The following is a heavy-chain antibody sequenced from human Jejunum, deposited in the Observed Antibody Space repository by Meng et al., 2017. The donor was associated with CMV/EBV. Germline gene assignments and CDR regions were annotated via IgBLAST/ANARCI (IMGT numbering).Heavy chain of an antibody. CDR3: ARDPSRDGHNYPDY. D-gene: IGHD5-24*01. CDR2: ISGSGSDI. J-gene: IGHJ4*02. CDR1: RFIFSNYN. Sequence: SRFIFSNYNMHWVRQAPGKGLEWVSPISGSGSDIYYADSVKGRFTISRDDAKSSLYLQMNSLRVEDTAVYYCARDPSRDGHNYPDYWGQGTLVTVSS. V-gene: IGHV3-21*01.